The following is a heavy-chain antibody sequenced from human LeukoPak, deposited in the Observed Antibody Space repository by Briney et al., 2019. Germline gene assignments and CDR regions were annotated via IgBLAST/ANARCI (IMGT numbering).Heavy chain of an antibody. J-gene: IGHJ6*03. Sequence: GGSLRLSCAASGFAFGNYVMNWVRQAPGKGLEWVSYISSSSSTIYYADSVKGRFTISRDNAKNSLYLQMNSLRAEDTAVYYCARSPDSSSSSFYYYYMDVWGKGTTVTVSS. CDR2: ISSSSSTI. V-gene: IGHV3-48*04. CDR3: ARSPDSSSSSFYYYYMDV. CDR1: GFAFGNYV. D-gene: IGHD6-6*01.